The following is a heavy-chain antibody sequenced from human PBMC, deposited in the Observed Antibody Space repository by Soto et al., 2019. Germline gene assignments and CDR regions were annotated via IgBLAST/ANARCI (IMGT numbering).Heavy chain of an antibody. CDR2: ISAYNGNT. J-gene: IGHJ6*02. CDR1: GYTFTSSG. D-gene: IGHD3-16*01. Sequence: GASVKVSCKASGYTFTSSGISWVRQAPGQGLEWMGWISAYNGNTNYAQKLQGRVTMTTDTSTSTAYMELRSPRSDDTAVYYCARVLTLNKQVRGGNYYGMDVWGQGTTVTVSS. V-gene: IGHV1-18*01. CDR3: ARVLTLNKQVRGGNYYGMDV.